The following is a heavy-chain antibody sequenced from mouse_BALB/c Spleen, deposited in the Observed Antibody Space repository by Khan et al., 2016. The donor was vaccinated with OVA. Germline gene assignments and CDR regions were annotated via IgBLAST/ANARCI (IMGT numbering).Heavy chain of an antibody. CDR2: ISYSGRT. J-gene: IGHJ3*01. D-gene: IGHD4-1*01. Sequence: EVQLQESGPGLVKPSQSLSLTCTVTGYSITSDYAWNWIRQFPGNKLEWMGYISYSGRTSYNPSLKSRISVTRDTSKNQFFLQLNSATTEDTATYYCAMGRTYWGQGTLVTVSA. CDR3: AMGRTY. CDR1: GYSITSDYA. V-gene: IGHV3-2*02.